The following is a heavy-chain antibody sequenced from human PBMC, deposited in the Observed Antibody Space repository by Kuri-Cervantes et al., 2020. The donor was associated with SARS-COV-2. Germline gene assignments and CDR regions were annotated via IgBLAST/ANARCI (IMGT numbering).Heavy chain of an antibody. Sequence: SVKVSCKASGGTFSSYAISWVRQAPGQGLEWMGGIIPIFGTANYAQKFQGRVTITTDESTSTAYMELRSLRSDDTAVYYCARDFGGPGYLPAVGFDYWGQGTLVTVSS. D-gene: IGHD6-19*01. CDR2: IIPIFGTA. CDR1: GGTFSSYA. J-gene: IGHJ4*02. CDR3: ARDFGGPGYLPAVGFDY. V-gene: IGHV1-69*05.